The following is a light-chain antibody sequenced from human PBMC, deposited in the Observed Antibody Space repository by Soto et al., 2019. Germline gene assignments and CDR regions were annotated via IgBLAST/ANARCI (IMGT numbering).Light chain of an antibody. CDR2: GAS. V-gene: IGKV3-15*01. CDR3: QQRYSSTTT. Sequence: SCRASQSVSSNLAWYQKKPGQAPRLLIYGASTRATGIPARFTGSGSGTDFNLTVNDLQTEDFATYYCQQRYSSTTTFGQGTRLEI. J-gene: IGKJ5*01. CDR1: QSVSSN.